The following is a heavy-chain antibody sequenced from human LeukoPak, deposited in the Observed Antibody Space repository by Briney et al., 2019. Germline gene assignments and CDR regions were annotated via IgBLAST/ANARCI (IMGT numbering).Heavy chain of an antibody. CDR1: GFTFSSYA. CDR3: AKDLTVTTWGPSITNDY. V-gene: IGHV3-23*01. D-gene: IGHD4-17*01. J-gene: IGHJ4*02. Sequence: HPGGSLRLSCAASGFTFSSYAMSWVRQAPGEGLEWVSAISSSGGSTYYADSVKGRFTISRDNSKNTLYLQMNSLRVEDTAVYYCAKDLTVTTWGPSITNDYWGQGTLVTVSS. CDR2: ISSSGGST.